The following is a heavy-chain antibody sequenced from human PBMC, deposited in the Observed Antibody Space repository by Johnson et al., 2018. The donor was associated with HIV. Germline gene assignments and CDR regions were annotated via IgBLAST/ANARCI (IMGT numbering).Heavy chain of an antibody. CDR3: ARATVDDYGDSDDAFDI. CDR1: RFTFSSYA. Sequence: VQLVESGGGVVQPGRSLRLSCAASRFTFSSYAMHWVRQAPGKGLEWVAVISYDGSNKYYADSVKGRFTISRDNSKNTMYLQMNSLRAEDTAVYYCARATVDDYGDSDDAFDIWGQGTMVTVSS. V-gene: IGHV3-30*04. D-gene: IGHD4-17*01. CDR2: ISYDGSNK. J-gene: IGHJ3*02.